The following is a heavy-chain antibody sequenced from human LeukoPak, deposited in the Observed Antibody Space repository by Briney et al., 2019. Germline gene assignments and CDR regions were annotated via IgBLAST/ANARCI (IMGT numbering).Heavy chain of an antibody. D-gene: IGHD3-22*01. CDR1: GYTFTSYD. CDR3: ARGTYYYDSSGYYYYYYYMDV. J-gene: IGHJ6*03. Sequence: ASVKVSCKXSGYTFTSYDINWVRQATGQGLEWMGWMNPNSGNTGYAQKFQGRVTMTRNTSISTAYMELSSLRSEDTAVYYYARGTYYYDSSGYYYYYYYMDVWGKGTMVTVSS. V-gene: IGHV1-8*01. CDR2: MNPNSGNT.